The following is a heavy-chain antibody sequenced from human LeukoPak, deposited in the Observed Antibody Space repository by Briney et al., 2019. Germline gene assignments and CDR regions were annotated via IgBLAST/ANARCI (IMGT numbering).Heavy chain of an antibody. V-gene: IGHV4-59*01. J-gene: IGHJ4*02. D-gene: IGHD3-10*02. CDR3: ARDALFGLERRLDY. CDR1: GGSISSYH. Sequence: SETLSLTCTVSGGSISSYHWSWIRQPPGKGLEWIGYIYYSGSTNYNPSLKSRVTISVDMSKNQFSLKLSSVTAADTAVYYCARDALFGLERRLDYWGQGTLVTVSS. CDR2: IYYSGST.